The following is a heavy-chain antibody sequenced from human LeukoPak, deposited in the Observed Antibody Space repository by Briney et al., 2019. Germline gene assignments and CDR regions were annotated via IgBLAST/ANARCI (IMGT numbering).Heavy chain of an antibody. CDR3: ATDGAGFDT. Sequence: GGSLRLSCAASGFTFNDYYMSWIRQAPGKGLEWLSYINIGGTNTHSADSVKGRFTISRGNAKKSLYLEMNNLRAEDTAVYYCATDGAGFDTWGQGVLVTVSS. J-gene: IGHJ5*02. V-gene: IGHV3-11*01. CDR2: INIGGTNT. CDR1: GFTFNDYY.